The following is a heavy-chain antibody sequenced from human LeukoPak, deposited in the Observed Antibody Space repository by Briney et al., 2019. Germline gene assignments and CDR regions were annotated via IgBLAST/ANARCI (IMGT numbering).Heavy chain of an antibody. CDR2: ISGSAYST. Sequence: SGGSLRLSCAASGFTFSSYAKTWVRQAPGKGLEWISAISGSAYSTSYADSVKGRFTISRDNSKNTLYLQMNSLRAEDTAIYYCARNTSGFKLGDAFDIWGQGTMVTVSS. J-gene: IGHJ3*02. CDR3: ARNTSGFKLGDAFDI. CDR1: GFTFSSYA. D-gene: IGHD3-22*01. V-gene: IGHV3-23*01.